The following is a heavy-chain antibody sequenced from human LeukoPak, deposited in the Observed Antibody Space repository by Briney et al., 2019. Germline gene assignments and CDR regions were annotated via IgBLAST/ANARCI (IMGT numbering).Heavy chain of an antibody. CDR3: ARGITIFGVVPLADI. J-gene: IGHJ3*02. CDR2: INHSGST. CDR1: GGSFSGYY. V-gene: IGHV4-34*01. Sequence: SETLSLTCAVYGGSFSGYYWSWIRQPPGKGLEWNGEINHSGSTNYNPSLKSRVTISVDTSKNQFSLKLSSVTAADTAVYYCARGITIFGVVPLADIWGQGTMVTVSS. D-gene: IGHD3-3*01.